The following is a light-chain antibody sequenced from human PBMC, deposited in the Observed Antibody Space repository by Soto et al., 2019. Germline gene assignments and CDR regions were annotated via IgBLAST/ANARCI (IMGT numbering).Light chain of an antibody. CDR1: QSVSSSY. J-gene: IGKJ4*01. Sequence: EIVLTQSPGTLSLSPGERATLSCRASQSVSSSYLAWYQQKLGQAPRLLIYGASSRATGIPDRFSGSGSGTDFTLTISRLEPEDFAVYYCQQYGSSSGTFGGGTKVEIK. CDR3: QQYGSSSGT. CDR2: GAS. V-gene: IGKV3-20*01.